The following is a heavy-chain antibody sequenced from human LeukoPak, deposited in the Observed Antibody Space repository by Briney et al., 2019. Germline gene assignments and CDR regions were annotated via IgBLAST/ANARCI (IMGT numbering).Heavy chain of an antibody. CDR3: ARGGYYGSGSQIDAFDI. CDR2: IYSGGST. Sequence: PGGSLRLSCAASGFTVSSNYMSWVRQAPGKGLEWVSVIYSGGSTYYADSVKGRFTISRDNSKNTLYLQMNSLRAEDTAVYYCARGGYYGSGSQIDAFDIWGQGTMVTVSS. V-gene: IGHV3-66*01. D-gene: IGHD3-10*01. CDR1: GFTVSSNY. J-gene: IGHJ3*02.